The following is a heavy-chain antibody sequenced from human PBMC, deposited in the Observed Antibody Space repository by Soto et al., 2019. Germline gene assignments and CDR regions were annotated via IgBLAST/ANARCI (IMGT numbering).Heavy chain of an antibody. V-gene: IGHV1-69*12. D-gene: IGHD3-22*01. Sequence: QVQLVQSGAEVKKPGSSVKVSCKAPGGTLSNYGISWVRQAPGQGLEWMGGIIPVFGTPNYAQKFQGRVTITADEYTTTVYMEVSSLTSEDTAVYYCGRGDATKIVVTTYYGMDVWGQGTTVTVSS. CDR3: GRGDATKIVVTTYYGMDV. J-gene: IGHJ6*02. CDR2: IIPVFGTP. CDR1: GGTLSNYG.